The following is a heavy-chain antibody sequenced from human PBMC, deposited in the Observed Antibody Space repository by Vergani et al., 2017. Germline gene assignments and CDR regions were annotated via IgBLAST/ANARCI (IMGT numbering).Heavy chain of an antibody. CDR1: GFTFTSSA. CDR3: AAGYYDSSGYYYYGMDV. J-gene: IGHJ6*02. CDR2: IVVGSGNT. Sequence: QMQLVQSGPEVKKPGTSVTVSCKASGFTFTSSAVQWVRQARGQRLEWIGWIVVGSGNTNYAQKFQERVTITRDMSTSTAYMELSSLRSEDTAVYYCAAGYYDSSGYYYYGMDVWGQGTTVTVSS. D-gene: IGHD3-22*01. V-gene: IGHV1-58*01.